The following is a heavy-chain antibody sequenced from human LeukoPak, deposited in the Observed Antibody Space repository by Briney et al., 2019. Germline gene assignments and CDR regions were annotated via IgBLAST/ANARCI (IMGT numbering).Heavy chain of an antibody. D-gene: IGHD6-6*01. J-gene: IGHJ6*03. CDR2: IYYSGST. Sequence: PSETLSLTCTVSGGSISSHYWSWIRQPPGKGLEWIGYIYYSGSTNYNPSLKSRVTISVDTSKNQFSLKLGSVTAADTAVYCCARSIAARRGYYYYYMDVWGKGTTVTVSS. CDR3: ARSIAARRGYYYYYMDV. V-gene: IGHV4-59*11. CDR1: GGSISSHY.